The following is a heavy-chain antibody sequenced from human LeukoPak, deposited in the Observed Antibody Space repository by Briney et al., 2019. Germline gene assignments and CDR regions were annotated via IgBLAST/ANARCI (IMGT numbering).Heavy chain of an antibody. CDR2: INPNSGGT. D-gene: IGHD3-10*01. Sequence: ASVKVSCKASGYTFTGYYVHWVRQAPGQGLEWMGWINPNSGGTNYAQKFQGRVTMTRDTSISTAYMELSRLRSDDTAVYYCARGESWFEELLYYYYYGMDVWGQGTTVTVSS. CDR3: ARGESWFEELLYYYYYGMDV. J-gene: IGHJ6*02. CDR1: GYTFTGYY. V-gene: IGHV1-2*02.